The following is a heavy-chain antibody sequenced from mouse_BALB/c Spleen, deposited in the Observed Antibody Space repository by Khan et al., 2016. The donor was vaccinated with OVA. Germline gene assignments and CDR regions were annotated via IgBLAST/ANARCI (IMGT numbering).Heavy chain of an antibody. Sequence: QVQLQQPGAELVKAGASVKMSCKASGCTFTSYWMHWVKQRLGQGLEWFAETNPTNGRTYYNEKFKSKATLTVDKYSSTAYMLLSGQTFEDSAVYYCARIKKIVATYFDYWGQGTTLTVSS. CDR2: TNPTNGRT. D-gene: IGHD1-1*01. CDR3: ARIKKIVATYFDY. V-gene: IGHV1S81*02. J-gene: IGHJ2*01. CDR1: GCTFTSYW.